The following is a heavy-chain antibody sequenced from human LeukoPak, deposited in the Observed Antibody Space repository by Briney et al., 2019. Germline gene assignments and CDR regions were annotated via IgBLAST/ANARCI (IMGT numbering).Heavy chain of an antibody. CDR2: INHSGST. Sequence: SETLSLTCAVYGGSFSGYYWSWIRQPPGKGLEWIGEINHSGSTNYNPSLKSRVTISVDTSKNQFSLKLSSVTAGDTAVYYCARGPSEDIVVVPAANDYYYYGMDVWGQGTTVTVSS. D-gene: IGHD2-2*01. V-gene: IGHV4-34*01. CDR1: GGSFSGYY. CDR3: ARGPSEDIVVVPAANDYYYYGMDV. J-gene: IGHJ6*02.